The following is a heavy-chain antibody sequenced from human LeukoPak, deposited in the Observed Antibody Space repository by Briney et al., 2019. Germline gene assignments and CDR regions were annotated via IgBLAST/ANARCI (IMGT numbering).Heavy chain of an antibody. CDR1: GGPITISDNY. CDR2: ISYTGNG. J-gene: IGHJ6*03. CDR3: ARLTHSDYGDSRGYYPYYYMDV. Sequence: SETLSLTCSVSGGPITISDNYWGRIRQPPGQGLEGFVRISYTGNGYYSPSLKSRVTMSVDTSNNLFSLRPRSVTAGDTAVYFCARLTHSDYGDSRGYYPYYYMDVWGKGTTVTVSS. D-gene: IGHD3-22*01. V-gene: IGHV4-39*02.